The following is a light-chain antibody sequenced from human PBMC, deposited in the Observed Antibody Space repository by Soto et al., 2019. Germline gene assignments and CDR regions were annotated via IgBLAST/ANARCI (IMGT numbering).Light chain of an antibody. CDR3: HQYNFWPS. Sequence: ELVMTQSPSTLSVSPGERATLSCRASQTVSSNLAWYQQKPGQSPRLLIYGTSTRATGVPARFSGSGSGTEFTLSISSLQSEDFAVYYCHQYNFWPSFGQGTKVDNK. CDR1: QTVSSN. V-gene: IGKV3-15*01. CDR2: GTS. J-gene: IGKJ1*01.